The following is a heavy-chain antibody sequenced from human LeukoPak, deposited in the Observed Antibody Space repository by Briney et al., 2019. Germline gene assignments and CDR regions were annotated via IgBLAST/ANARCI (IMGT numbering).Heavy chain of an antibody. J-gene: IGHJ5*02. CDR2: ISAYNGNT. Sequence: ASVKVSCKASSYTFTSYGISWVRQAPGQGLEWMGWISAYNGNTNYAQKLQGRVTMTTDTSTSTAYMELRSLRSDDTAVYYCARDLGGSEINWFDPWGQGTLVTVSS. CDR3: ARDLGGSEINWFDP. D-gene: IGHD3-10*01. CDR1: SYTFTSYG. V-gene: IGHV1-18*01.